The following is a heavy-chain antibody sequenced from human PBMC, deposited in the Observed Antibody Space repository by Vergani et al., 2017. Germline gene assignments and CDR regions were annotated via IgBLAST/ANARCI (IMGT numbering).Heavy chain of an antibody. D-gene: IGHD3-9*01. CDR2: IYSTGST. V-gene: IGHV4-59*13. CDR3: ARGMYRDEASTGYRLEGMDI. J-gene: IGHJ6*02. Sequence: QVQLEESGPGLVKPSETLSLTCTVSGSSFNTYYWSWIRQSPGKGLEWSGYIYSTGSTNYNPSLNSRVTMSVDTSKNQFSLKLRSVTAADTAVYFCARGMYRDEASTGYRLEGMDIWGQGTTVTISS. CDR1: GSSFNTYY.